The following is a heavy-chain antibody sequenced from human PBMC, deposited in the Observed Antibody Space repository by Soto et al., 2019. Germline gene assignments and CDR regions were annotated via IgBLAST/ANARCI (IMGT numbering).Heavy chain of an antibody. CDR3: SRGRDRIVVVPAAIIDWFDP. Sequence: SETLSLTCTVSGGSISSGGYYWSWIRQHPGKGLEWIGYIYYSGSTYYNPSLKSRVTISVDTSKNQFSLKLSSVTAADTAVYYFSRGRDRIVVVPAAIIDWFDPWGQGTLVTVSS. CDR1: GGSISSGGYY. J-gene: IGHJ5*02. D-gene: IGHD2-2*02. V-gene: IGHV4-31*03. CDR2: IYYSGST.